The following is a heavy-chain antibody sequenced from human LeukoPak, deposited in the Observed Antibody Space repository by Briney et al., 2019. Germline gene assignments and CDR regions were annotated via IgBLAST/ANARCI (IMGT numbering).Heavy chain of an antibody. CDR3: ARAPERWYSYGSYTYHYMDV. Sequence: SETLSLTCSVSDDSITMYYWTWIRPPPVKGLGWIGSVSYSGSTNYNHSLESRVTISVDTSKNQIYLKLSSVTAADTAIYYCARAPERWYSYGSYTYHYMDVWGRGTTVTVSS. J-gene: IGHJ6*03. V-gene: IGHV4-59*01. CDR1: DDSITMYY. CDR2: VSYSGST. D-gene: IGHD4-23*01.